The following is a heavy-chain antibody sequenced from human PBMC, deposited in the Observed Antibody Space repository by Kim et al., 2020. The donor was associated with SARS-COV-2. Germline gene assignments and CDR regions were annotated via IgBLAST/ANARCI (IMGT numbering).Heavy chain of an antibody. CDR3: AREGLVGIAAALTLTRYGMDV. CDR2: ISSSGSTI. CDR1: GFTFSSYE. V-gene: IGHV3-48*03. J-gene: IGHJ6*02. Sequence: GGSLRLSCAASGFTFSSYEMNWVRQAPGKGLEWVSYISSSGSTIYYADSVRGRFTISRDNAKNSLYLQMNSLRAEDTAVYYCAREGLVGIAAALTLTRYGMDVWGQGTTVTVSS. D-gene: IGHD6-13*01.